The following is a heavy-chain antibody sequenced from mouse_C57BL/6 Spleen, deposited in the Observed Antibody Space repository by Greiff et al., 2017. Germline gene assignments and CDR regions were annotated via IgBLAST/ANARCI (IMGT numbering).Heavy chain of an antibody. J-gene: IGHJ4*01. Sequence: VQLQQSGTVLARPGASVKMSCKTSGYTFTSYWMHWVKQRPGQGLEWIGAIYPGNSDTSYNQKFKGKAKLTAVTSASTAYMELSSLTNEDSAVYYCTRKDGYENYYAMDYWGQGTSVTVSS. CDR1: GYTFTSYW. V-gene: IGHV1-5*01. D-gene: IGHD2-2*01. CDR3: TRKDGYENYYAMDY. CDR2: IYPGNSDT.